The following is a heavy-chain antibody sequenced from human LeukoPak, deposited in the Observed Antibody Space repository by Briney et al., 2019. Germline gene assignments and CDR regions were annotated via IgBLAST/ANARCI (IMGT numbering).Heavy chain of an antibody. CDR2: MNPNSGNT. D-gene: IGHD3-22*01. Sequence: ASVKVSCKASGYTFTSYDINWVRQATGQGLEWMGWMNPNSGNTGYAQKFQGRATMTRNTSISTAYMELSSLRSEDTAVYYCAIYYYDSSGYYYGGDYFDYWGQGTLVTVSS. CDR1: GYTFTSYD. CDR3: AIYYYDSSGYYYGGDYFDY. V-gene: IGHV1-8*01. J-gene: IGHJ4*02.